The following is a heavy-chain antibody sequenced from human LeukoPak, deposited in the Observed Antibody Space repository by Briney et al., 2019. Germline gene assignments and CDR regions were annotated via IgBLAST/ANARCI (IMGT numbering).Heavy chain of an antibody. CDR2: IYSAGST. D-gene: IGHD3-16*01. J-gene: IGHJ6*02. V-gene: IGHV3-66*01. Sequence: RGCLRLSSAPAGFSVTSDYTSWVRQVPGKGRGWVSTIYSAGSTHYADSVKGRFTVSRDKSKNTLYLQMNSLRAEDTAVYYCARDPGLPNGMYVWGQRNTVTVSS. CDR1: GFSVTSDY. CDR3: ARDPGLPNGMYV.